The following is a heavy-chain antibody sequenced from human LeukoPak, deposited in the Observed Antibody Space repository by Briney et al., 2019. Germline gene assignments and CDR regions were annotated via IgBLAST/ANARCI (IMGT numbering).Heavy chain of an antibody. V-gene: IGHV3-11*04. D-gene: IGHD3-3*01. J-gene: IGHJ6*03. Sequence: GGSLRLSCAASGFTFSDYYMSWIRQAPGKGLEWVSYISSSGSTIYYADSVKGRFTISGDNAKNSLYLQMNSLRAEDTAVYYCARAAYDFWSGYDGYYYYMDVWGKGTTVTVSS. CDR1: GFTFSDYY. CDR3: ARAAYDFWSGYDGYYYYMDV. CDR2: ISSSGSTI.